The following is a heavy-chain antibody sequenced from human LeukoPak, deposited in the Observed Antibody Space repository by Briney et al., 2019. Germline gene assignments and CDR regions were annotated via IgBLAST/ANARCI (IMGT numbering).Heavy chain of an antibody. CDR2: VNRDGSET. CDR3: ARNNGMDV. J-gene: IGHJ6*02. Sequence: PGGSLRLSCATSGFSFSSHAMTWVRQVPGRGPEWVANVNRDGSETYYLDSVKGRFTISKDNAKNSLYLQMNSLRAEDTALYHCARNNGMDVWGQGTTVIVSS. CDR1: GFSFSSHA. V-gene: IGHV3-7*03.